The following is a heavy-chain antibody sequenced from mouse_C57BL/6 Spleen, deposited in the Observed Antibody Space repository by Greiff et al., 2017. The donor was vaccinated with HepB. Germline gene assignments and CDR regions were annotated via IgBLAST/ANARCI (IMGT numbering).Heavy chain of an antibody. CDR2: IRLKSDNYAT. CDR3: TVYDGYPSYFDY. J-gene: IGHJ2*01. D-gene: IGHD2-3*01. CDR1: GFTFSNYW. Sequence: EVKVEESGGGLVQPGGSMKLSCVASGFTFSNYWMNWVRQSPEKGLEWVAQIRLKSDNYATHYAESVKGRFTISRDDSKSSVYLQMNNLRAEDTGIYYCTVYDGYPSYFDYWGQGTTLTVSS. V-gene: IGHV6-3*01.